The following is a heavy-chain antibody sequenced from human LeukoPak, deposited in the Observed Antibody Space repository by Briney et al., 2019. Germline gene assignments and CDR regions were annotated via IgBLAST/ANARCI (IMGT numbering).Heavy chain of an antibody. J-gene: IGHJ4*02. Sequence: GGSLRLSCAASGFTFSSYSMNWVRQAPGKGLEWVAGISWNSGATAYADSVKGRFTISRDNAKNSLYLQMNSLRAEDTAVYYCARETRLVATIKARPHPPPDYWGQGTLVTVSS. CDR3: ARETRLVATIKARPHPPPDY. CDR1: GFTFSSYS. CDR2: ISWNSGAT. D-gene: IGHD5-12*01. V-gene: IGHV3-21*01.